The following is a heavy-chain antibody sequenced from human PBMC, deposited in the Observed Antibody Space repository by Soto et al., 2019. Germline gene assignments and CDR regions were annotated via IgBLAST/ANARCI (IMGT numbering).Heavy chain of an antibody. J-gene: IGHJ6*03. Sequence: QVQLVQSGAEVKKPGASVKVSCKASGYTFTSYDINWVRQATGQGLEWMGWMNPNSGNTDYAQKFQGRVTMTRNTSISTAYMELSSLRSEDTAVYYCARVAQYCSGGSCDSYYCYYMDVWGKGTPVTVSS. CDR2: MNPNSGNT. D-gene: IGHD2-15*01. CDR1: GYTFTSYD. V-gene: IGHV1-8*01. CDR3: ARVAQYCSGGSCDSYYCYYMDV.